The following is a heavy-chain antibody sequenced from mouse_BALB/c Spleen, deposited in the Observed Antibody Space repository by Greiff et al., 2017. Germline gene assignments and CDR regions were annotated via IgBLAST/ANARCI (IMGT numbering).Heavy chain of an antibody. D-gene: IGHD2-4*01. CDR1: GFTFSSYG. Sequence: EVMLVESGGGLVQPGGSLKLSCAASGFTFSSYGMSWVRQTPDKRLELVATINSNGGSTYYPDSVKGRFTISRDNAKNTLYLQMSSLKSEDTAMYYCAREGPSTMITTKGLYAMDYWGQGTTLTVSS. CDR3: AREGPSTMITTKGLYAMDY. CDR2: INSNGGST. V-gene: IGHV5-6-3*01. J-gene: IGHJ2*01.